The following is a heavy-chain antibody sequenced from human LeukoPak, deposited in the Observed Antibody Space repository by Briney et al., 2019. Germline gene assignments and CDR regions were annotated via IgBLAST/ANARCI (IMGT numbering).Heavy chain of an antibody. CDR1: SGSFRTYY. J-gene: IGHJ5*02. CDR3: AREDTRGNWFDP. CDR2: IYYSGST. Sequence: PSETLSLTCTVSSGSFRTYYWSWIRQPPGKGREGIGYIYYSGSTNYNPSLKSRVTISVDTSKNQFSLKLSSVTAADTAVYYCAREDTRGNWFDPWGQGTLVTVSS. V-gene: IGHV4-59*01. D-gene: IGHD1-26*01.